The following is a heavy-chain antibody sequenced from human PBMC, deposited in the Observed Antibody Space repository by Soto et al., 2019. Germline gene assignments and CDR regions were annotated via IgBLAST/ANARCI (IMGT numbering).Heavy chain of an antibody. CDR1: GFSLTTTGLG. Sequence: TTLANPTQTLTLTCTFSGFSLTTTGLGVGWMRQPPGKALEWLVVVYWNEDRRYIPSLKNRLTITKDTSKNQVVLTLTNVDPEDTATYYFGHRGASYDYHGLDVWGQGITVTVSS. CDR3: GHRGASYDYHGLDV. CDR2: VYWNEDR. D-gene: IGHD1-26*01. J-gene: IGHJ6*02. V-gene: IGHV2-5*01.